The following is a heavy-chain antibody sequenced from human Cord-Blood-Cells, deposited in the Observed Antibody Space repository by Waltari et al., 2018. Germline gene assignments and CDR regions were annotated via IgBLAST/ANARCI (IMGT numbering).Heavy chain of an antibody. V-gene: IGHV3-21*01. Sequence: EVQLVESGGGLVKPGGSLRLSCAASGFPFSSFSMNWVPPAPGKGLEWVSSISSSSSYIYYADSVKGRFTISRDNAKNSLYLQMNSLRAEDTAVYYCARDPVTTVTYYFDYWGQGTLVTVSS. CDR3: ARDPVTTVTYYFDY. CDR1: GFPFSSFS. J-gene: IGHJ4*02. D-gene: IGHD4-4*01. CDR2: ISSSSSYI.